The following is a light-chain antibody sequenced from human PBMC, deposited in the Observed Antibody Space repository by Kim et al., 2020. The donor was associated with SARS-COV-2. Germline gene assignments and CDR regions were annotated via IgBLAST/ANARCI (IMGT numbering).Light chain of an antibody. J-gene: IGLJ3*02. Sequence: RVTISFSGGSSNIGSNTVNWYQQFPGPAPLLLIYTDSQRPSGVPDRFSCSKSGTAASLAISGLQSEDEADYYCATWDSSLDLSVFGGGTQLTVL. V-gene: IGLV1-44*01. CDR2: TDS. CDR1: SSNIGSNT. CDR3: ATWDSSLDLSV.